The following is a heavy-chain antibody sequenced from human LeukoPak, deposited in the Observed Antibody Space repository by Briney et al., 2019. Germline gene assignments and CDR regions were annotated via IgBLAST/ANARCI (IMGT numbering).Heavy chain of an antibody. V-gene: IGHV1-8*01. J-gene: IGHJ5*02. CDR3: ARVLYSSSWYGDYNWFDP. CDR2: MNPNSGNT. CDR1: GYTFTSYD. D-gene: IGHD6-13*01. Sequence: GSVTVSCKASGYTFTSYDINWVRQATGQGLEWMGWMNPNSGNTGYAQKFRGRVTMTRNTSISTAYMELSSLRSEDTAVYYCARVLYSSSWYGDYNWFDPWGQGTLVTVSS.